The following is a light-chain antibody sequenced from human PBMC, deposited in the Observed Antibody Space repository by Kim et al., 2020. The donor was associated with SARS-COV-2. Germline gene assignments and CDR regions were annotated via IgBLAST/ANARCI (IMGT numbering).Light chain of an antibody. Sequence: GQSVTISCTGTSSDVGGYNYVSGYQQHPGKAPKLMIYEVSKRPSGVPDRFSGSKSGNTASLTVSGLQAEDEADYYCSSYAGSNNLVFGGGTKLTVL. CDR2: EVS. CDR1: SSDVGGYNY. CDR3: SSYAGSNNLV. J-gene: IGLJ2*01. V-gene: IGLV2-8*01.